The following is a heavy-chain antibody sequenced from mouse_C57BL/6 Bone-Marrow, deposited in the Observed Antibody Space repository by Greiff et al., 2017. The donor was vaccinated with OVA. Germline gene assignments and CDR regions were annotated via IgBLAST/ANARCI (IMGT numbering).Heavy chain of an antibody. J-gene: IGHJ4*01. CDR2: IDPETGGT. CDR1: GYTFTDYE. Sequence: SGAELVRPGASVTLSCKASGYTFTDYEMHWVKQTPVHGLEWIGAIDPETGGTAYNQKFKGKALLTADKSSSTAYMELRSLTSEDSAVYYGTRGYSNYYAMDYWGQGTSVTVSS. V-gene: IGHV1-15*01. CDR3: TRGYSNYYAMDY. D-gene: IGHD2-5*01.